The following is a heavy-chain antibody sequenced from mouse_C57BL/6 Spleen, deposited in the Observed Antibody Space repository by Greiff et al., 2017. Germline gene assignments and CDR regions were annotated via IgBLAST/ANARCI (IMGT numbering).Heavy chain of an antibody. CDR2: IWRGGST. J-gene: IGHJ4*01. CDR3: AKNEGYYYGSPYYAMDY. V-gene: IGHV2-5*01. CDR1: GFSLTSYD. D-gene: IGHD1-1*01. Sequence: VKLQESGPGLVQPSQSLSITCTVSGFSLTSYDVHWVRQSPGKGLEWLGVIWRGGSTDYNAAFMSRLSITKDNSKSQVFFKMNSLQADDTAIYYCAKNEGYYYGSPYYAMDYWGQGTSVTVSS.